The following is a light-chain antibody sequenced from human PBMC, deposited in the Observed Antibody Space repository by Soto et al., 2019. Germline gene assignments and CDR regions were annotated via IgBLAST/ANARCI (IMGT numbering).Light chain of an antibody. CDR2: TLS. CDR1: QSILDSDDGNTY. V-gene: IGKV2-40*01. J-gene: IGKJ1*01. CDR3: MQRIEFPWT. Sequence: DIVMTQTPLSLPVTPGEPASISCRSSQSILDSDDGNTYLDWYLQKPGQSPQLLIYTLSYLASGVPDRFSGSGSGTDFTLKISRVEAEDIGVYYCMQRIEFPWTFGQGTKVEIK.